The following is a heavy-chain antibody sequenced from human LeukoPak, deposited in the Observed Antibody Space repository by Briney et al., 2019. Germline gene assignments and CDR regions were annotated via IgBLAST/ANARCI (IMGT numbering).Heavy chain of an antibody. CDR3: ARAFGLTDY. D-gene: IGHD3/OR15-3a*01. CDR1: GFTFSSSV. CDR2: FSGASNNI. Sequence: PGGSLRLSCVASGFTFSSSVMSWVRQAPGKGLEWVSTFSGASNNIYYADSVKGRFTISRDNAKNSLYLQMNSLRDEDTAVYYCARAFGLTDYWGQGTLVTVSS. V-gene: IGHV3-48*02. J-gene: IGHJ4*02.